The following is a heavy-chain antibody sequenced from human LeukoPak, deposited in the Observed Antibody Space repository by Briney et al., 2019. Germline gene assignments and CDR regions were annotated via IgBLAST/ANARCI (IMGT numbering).Heavy chain of an antibody. D-gene: IGHD3-16*01. CDR1: GGSSSGYY. Sequence: PSETLSLTCAVDGGSSSGYYWSWIRQPPGKGLEWIGEINHSGSTNYNPSLKSRVTMSVDTSSNQFSLNLTSVTAADTAVYYCARGPLGGESFDIWGQGTMVTVSS. V-gene: IGHV4-34*01. CDR3: ARGPLGGESFDI. CDR2: INHSGST. J-gene: IGHJ3*02.